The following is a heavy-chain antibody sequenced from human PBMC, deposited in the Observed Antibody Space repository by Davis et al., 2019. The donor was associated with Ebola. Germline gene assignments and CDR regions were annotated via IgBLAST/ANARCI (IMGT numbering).Heavy chain of an antibody. J-gene: IGHJ6*04. V-gene: IGHV1-2*06. CDR1: GYTFTSYY. Sequence: ASVKVSCKASGYTFTSYYMHWVRQAPGQGPEWMGRINPNSGGTNYAQKFQGRVTMTRDTSIRTAYMELSRLRSDDTAVYYCARDLAASSGAHFFYFGMDVWGEGTSVAVSS. CDR2: INPNSGGT. CDR3: ARDLAASSGAHFFYFGMDV. D-gene: IGHD6-25*01.